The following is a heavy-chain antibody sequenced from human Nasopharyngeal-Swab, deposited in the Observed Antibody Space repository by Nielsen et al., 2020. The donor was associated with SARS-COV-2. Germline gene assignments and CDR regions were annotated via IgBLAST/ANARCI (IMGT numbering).Heavy chain of an antibody. CDR1: GYIFTSHW. Sequence: ESLNISCKCSGYIFTSHWIGLVRQMPWKGLEWIGIIYPGDSDTIYCPSFQVHVTISADKSISTASLHWRSLKASDTAMYYCARTYSGSYYFDYWGQGTLVTVSS. CDR2: IYPGDSDT. J-gene: IGHJ4*02. V-gene: IGHV5-51*01. CDR3: ARTYSGSYYFDY. D-gene: IGHD1-26*01.